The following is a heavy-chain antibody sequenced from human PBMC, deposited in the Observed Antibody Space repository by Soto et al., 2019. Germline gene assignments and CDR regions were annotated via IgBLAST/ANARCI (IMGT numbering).Heavy chain of an antibody. D-gene: IGHD6-25*01. CDR1: GGSFSGYY. CDR3: ARLSIRLQSLYYYYYYGMDV. J-gene: IGHJ6*02. CDR2: INHSGST. V-gene: IGHV4-34*01. Sequence: PSETLSLTXAVYGGSFSGYYWSWIRQPPGKGLEWIGEINHSGSTNYNPSLKSRVTISVDTSKNQFSLKLSSVTAADTAVYYCARLSIRLQSLYYYYYYGMDVWGQGTTVTVSS.